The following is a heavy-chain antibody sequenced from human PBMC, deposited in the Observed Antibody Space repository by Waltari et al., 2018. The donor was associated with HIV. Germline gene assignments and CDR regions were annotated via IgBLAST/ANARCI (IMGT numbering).Heavy chain of an antibody. Sequence: QVQLVQSGAEVKLPGASLTVPCRTSGSDFTTFDINWVRQASGHGLEWMGWMSPNSGKTGYARKFQGRVIMTSDSSIDTAYLELSSLTSHDTAVYYCARSRPGAVFGDNWGQGTLVTVSS. J-gene: IGHJ4*02. V-gene: IGHV1-8*01. CDR2: MSPNSGKT. D-gene: IGHD3-3*01. CDR1: GSDFTTFD. CDR3: ARSRPGAVFGDN.